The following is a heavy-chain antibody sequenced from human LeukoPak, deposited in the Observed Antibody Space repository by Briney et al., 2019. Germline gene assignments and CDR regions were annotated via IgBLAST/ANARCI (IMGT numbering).Heavy chain of an antibody. CDR1: GYTFTSYG. D-gene: IGHD3-22*01. V-gene: IGHV1-18*01. CDR3: AREGYYYDSSGRAFHDAFDI. J-gene: IGHJ3*02. Sequence: ASVKVSCKASGYTFTSYGISWVRQAPGQGLEWMGWISAYNGNTNYAQKLQGRVTMTTDTSTSTAYMELRSLRSDDTAVYCCAREGYYYDSSGRAFHDAFDIWGQGTMVTASS. CDR2: ISAYNGNT.